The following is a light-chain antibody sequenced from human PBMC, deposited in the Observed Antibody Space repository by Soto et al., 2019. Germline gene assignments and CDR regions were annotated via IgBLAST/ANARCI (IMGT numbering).Light chain of an antibody. V-gene: IGKV3-15*01. Sequence: IRVTKYSPTLSVSPRDRATLSCRASQSVSSDLAWYHQKPGQAPRLLIYGASTRATGIPARFSGSGSGTEFTLTISSLQSEDFAVYYCQQYNKWPRTFAQGTKVDIK. CDR3: QQYNKWPRT. J-gene: IGKJ1*01. CDR2: GAS. CDR1: QSVSSD.